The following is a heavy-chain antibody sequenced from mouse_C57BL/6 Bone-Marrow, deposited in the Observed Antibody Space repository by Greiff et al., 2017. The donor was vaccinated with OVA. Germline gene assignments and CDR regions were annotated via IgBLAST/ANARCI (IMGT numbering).Heavy chain of an antibody. D-gene: IGHD1-1*01. CDR2: ISYDGSN. V-gene: IGHV3-6*01. Sequence: VQLQQSGPGLVKPSQSLSLTCSVTGYSITSGYYWNWIRQFPGNKLEWMGYISYDGSNNYNPSLKNRISLTRDTSKNQFFLKLNSVTTEDTATYYCARGGLLRYFDYWGQGTTLTVSS. J-gene: IGHJ2*01. CDR1: GYSITSGYY. CDR3: ARGGLLRYFDY.